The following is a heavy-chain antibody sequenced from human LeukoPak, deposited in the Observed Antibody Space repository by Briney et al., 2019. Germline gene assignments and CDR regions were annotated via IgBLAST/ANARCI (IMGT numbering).Heavy chain of an antibody. CDR2: MNPNSATT. J-gene: IGHJ5*02. D-gene: IGHD2-21*02. CDR1: GYTFSMYH. Sequence: ASVKVSCKASGYTFSMYHIDWVRQATGQGLEWMGWMNPNSATTAYAQKFQGRLTMTRDTSMSTAYMGLSGLRSEDTAVYYCATFCGGDCSSGDWFDPWGQGTLVTVSS. CDR3: ATFCGGDCSSGDWFDP. V-gene: IGHV1-8*01.